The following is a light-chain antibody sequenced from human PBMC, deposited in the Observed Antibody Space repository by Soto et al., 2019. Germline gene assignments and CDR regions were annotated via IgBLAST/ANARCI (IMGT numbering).Light chain of an antibody. V-gene: IGLV1-40*01. CDR1: SANIGAGYD. CDR2: GDN. Sequence: QSVLTQPPSVSGAPGLRVTISCTGNSANIGAGYDVHWYQQLPGTAPKLLIYGDNNRPSGVPDRCSGSKSGTSASLAITGLQAEDEADYYCQSYDNSLSGSWIFGGGTKLTVL. CDR3: QSYDNSLSGSWI. J-gene: IGLJ2*01.